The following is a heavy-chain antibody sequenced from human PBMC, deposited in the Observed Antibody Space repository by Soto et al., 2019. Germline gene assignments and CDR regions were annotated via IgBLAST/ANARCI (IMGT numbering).Heavy chain of an antibody. V-gene: IGHV1-3*01. CDR1: GYTFSTHA. D-gene: IGHD1-1*01. CDR3: ARGKGMEENYYYYGLDI. CDR2: INGGTGQT. Sequence: VASVKLSCKASGYTFSTHAMHWVRQAPGQSLEWMGWINGGTGQTKHSHRFQDRVTITRDTSASTAYMELSSLRSEDTAVYYCARGKGMEENYYYYGLDIWGQGTTVTVSS. J-gene: IGHJ6*02.